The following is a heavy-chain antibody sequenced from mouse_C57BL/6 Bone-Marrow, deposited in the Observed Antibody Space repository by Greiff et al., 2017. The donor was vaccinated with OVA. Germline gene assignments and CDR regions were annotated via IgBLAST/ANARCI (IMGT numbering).Heavy chain of an antibody. Sequence: VQLQESGPGLVQPSQSLSITCTVSGFSLTSYGVHWVRQSPGKGLEWLGVIWSGGSTDYTAAFISRLSISKDNSKSQVFFKMNSLQADDTAIYYCARNTQTAQAKGFDYWGQGTTLTVSS. J-gene: IGHJ2*01. CDR3: ARNTQTAQAKGFDY. CDR1: GFSLTSYG. D-gene: IGHD3-2*02. V-gene: IGHV2-2*01. CDR2: IWSGGST.